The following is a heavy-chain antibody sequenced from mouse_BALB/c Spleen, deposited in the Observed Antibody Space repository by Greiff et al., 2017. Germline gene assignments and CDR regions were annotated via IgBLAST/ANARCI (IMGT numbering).Heavy chain of an antibody. D-gene: IGHD2-14*01. V-gene: IGHV1-66*01. CDR1: GYTFTSYY. CDR3: ARVGYVRGGYAMDY. Sequence: QVQLQQSGPELVKPGASVRISCKASGYTFTSYYIHWVKQRPGQGLEWIGEILPGSGSTNYNEKFKGKATFTADTSSNTAYMQLSSLTSEDSAVYYCARVGYVRGGYAMDYWGQGTSVTVSS. J-gene: IGHJ4*01. CDR2: ILPGSGST.